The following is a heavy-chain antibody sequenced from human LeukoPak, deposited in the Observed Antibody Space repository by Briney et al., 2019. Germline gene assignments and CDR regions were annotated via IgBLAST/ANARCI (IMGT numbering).Heavy chain of an antibody. D-gene: IGHD3-10*01. CDR1: GYTFTSYY. Sequence: ASVKVSCKASGYTFTSYYMHWVRQAPGQGLEWMGIINPSGGSTSYAQKFQGRVTMTRDTSTRTVYMELSSLRSEDTAVYYCARDKIMITMVRGAYDAFDIWGQGTMVTVSS. CDR2: INPSGGST. CDR3: ARDKIMITMVRGAYDAFDI. J-gene: IGHJ3*02. V-gene: IGHV1-46*03.